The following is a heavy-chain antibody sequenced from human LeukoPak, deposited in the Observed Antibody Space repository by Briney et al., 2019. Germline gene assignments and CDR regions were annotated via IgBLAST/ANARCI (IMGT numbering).Heavy chain of an antibody. CDR2: INHSGST. D-gene: IGHD3-22*01. J-gene: IGHJ3*02. CDR1: GGSFSGYY. V-gene: IGHV4-34*01. Sequence: SETLSLTCAVYGGSFSGYYWSWIRQPPGKGLEWIGEINHSGSTNYNPSLKSRVTISVDTSKNQFSLKLSSVTAADTAVYYCARATNDSSGYYRDAFDIWGQGTMVTVSS. CDR3: ARATNDSSGYYRDAFDI.